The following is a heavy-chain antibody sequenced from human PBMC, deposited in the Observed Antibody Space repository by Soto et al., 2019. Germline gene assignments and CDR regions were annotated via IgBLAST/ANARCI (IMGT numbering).Heavy chain of an antibody. Sequence: SETLSLTCTVSGGSISSYYWSWIRQPPGKGLEWIGYIYYSGSTNYNPSLKSRVTISVDTSKNQFSLKLSSVTAADTAVYYCARAGGGSWYLGVVEPELDPWGQGTLVTVS. CDR3: ARAGGGSWYLGVVEPELDP. D-gene: IGHD6-13*01. V-gene: IGHV4-59*01. CDR2: IYYSGST. CDR1: GGSISSYY. J-gene: IGHJ5*02.